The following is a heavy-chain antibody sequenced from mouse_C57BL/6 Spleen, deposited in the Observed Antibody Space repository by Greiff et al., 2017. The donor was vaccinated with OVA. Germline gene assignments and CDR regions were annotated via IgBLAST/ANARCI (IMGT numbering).Heavy chain of an antibody. D-gene: IGHD1-1*01. V-gene: IGHV5-6*01. CDR3: ARHYYGSRDWYFDV. CDR2: ISSGGSYT. CDR1: GFTFSSYG. Sequence: EVKLVESGGDLVKPGGSLKLSCAASGFTFSSYGMSWVRQTPDKRLEWVATISSGGSYTYYPDSVKGRFTISRDNAKNTLYLQMSSLKSEDTAMYYCARHYYGSRDWYFDVWGTGTTVTVSS. J-gene: IGHJ1*03.